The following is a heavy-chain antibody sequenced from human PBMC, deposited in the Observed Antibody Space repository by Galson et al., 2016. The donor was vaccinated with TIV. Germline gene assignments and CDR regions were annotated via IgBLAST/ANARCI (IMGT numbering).Heavy chain of an antibody. V-gene: IGHV3-7*03. CDR2: IKQDGDYK. D-gene: IGHD2-21*01. CDR3: ARVASCGGTCHYFDS. J-gene: IGHJ4*02. Sequence: SLRLSCAASGFTFSRHWMSWVRQAPGKGLEWVANIKQDGDYKYYVDSVKGRFTISRDSAKNSLYLQMDSLGAEDTALYYCARVASCGGTCHYFDSWGQGTLVAVSS. CDR1: GFTFSRHW.